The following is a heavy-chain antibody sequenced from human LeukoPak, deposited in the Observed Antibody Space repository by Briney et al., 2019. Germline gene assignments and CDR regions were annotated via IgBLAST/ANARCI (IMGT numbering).Heavy chain of an antibody. CDR1: GFTFSSYS. Sequence: GGSLRLSCAASGFTFSSYSMNWVRQAPGKGLEWVSSISSSRSYIYYADSVKGRFTISRDNAKNSLYLQMNSLRAEDTAVYYCARVSGGDLGDDAFDIWGQGTMVTVSS. D-gene: IGHD3-16*01. CDR2: ISSSRSYI. CDR3: ARVSGGDLGDDAFDI. V-gene: IGHV3-21*01. J-gene: IGHJ3*02.